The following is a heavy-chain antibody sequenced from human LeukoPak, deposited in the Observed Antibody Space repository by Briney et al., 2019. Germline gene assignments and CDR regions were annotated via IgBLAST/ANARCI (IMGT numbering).Heavy chain of an antibody. CDR2: ISGSADKT. D-gene: IGHD3-9*01. Sequence: GGSLRLSCAASGVTFSSYAMSWVRQAPGQGLEWVSAISGSADKTYYADSVKGRFTISRDNSKNTLYLQMNSLRAEDTAVYYCAKKYYDILTGYYVQYSAMDVWGQGTTVTVSS. CDR1: GVTFSSYA. J-gene: IGHJ6*02. V-gene: IGHV3-23*01. CDR3: AKKYYDILTGYYVQYSAMDV.